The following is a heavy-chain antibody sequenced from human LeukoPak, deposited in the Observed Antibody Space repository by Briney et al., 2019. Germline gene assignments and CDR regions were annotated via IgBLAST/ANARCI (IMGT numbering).Heavy chain of an antibody. Sequence: GGSLRLSCAASGFTFSSYWMHWVRQAPGKGLVWVSRTNTDGSSTSYADSVKGRFTISRDNAKNTLYLQMNSLRAEDTAVYYCARAWRWAFDIWGQGTMVTVSS. D-gene: IGHD4-23*01. CDR1: GFTFSSYW. V-gene: IGHV3-74*01. CDR2: TNTDGSST. J-gene: IGHJ3*02. CDR3: ARAWRWAFDI.